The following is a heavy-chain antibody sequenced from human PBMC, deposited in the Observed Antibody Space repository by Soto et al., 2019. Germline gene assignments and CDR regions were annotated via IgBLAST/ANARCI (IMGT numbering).Heavy chain of an antibody. CDR2: ISSDGGTT. CDR3: VRGNSGWHTTSYFDH. CDR1: GFTFSLHA. V-gene: IGHV3-64*02. D-gene: IGHD6-19*01. J-gene: IGHJ4*02. Sequence: GGSLRLSCAASGFTFSLHAIYWVRQAPGKGLEYVSAISSDGGTTNSADSVKGRFTISRDNSKNTVYLQMGSPRVEDMAVYYCVRGNSGWHTTSYFDHWGQGALVTVSS.